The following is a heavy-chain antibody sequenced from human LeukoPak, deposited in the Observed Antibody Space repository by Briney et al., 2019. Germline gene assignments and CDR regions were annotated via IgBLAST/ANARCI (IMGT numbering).Heavy chain of an antibody. J-gene: IGHJ3*02. D-gene: IGHD1-1*01. V-gene: IGHV3-30*02. CDR3: AKDVLWYNHRPKDAFDI. Sequence: GGSLRLSCAASGFTFNSYGIHWVRQAPGKGLEWVAFIRFDGSNNYYADSVKGRFTISRDNSKNTLYLQMNSLRAEDTAVYYCAKDVLWYNHRPKDAFDIWGQGTMVTVSS. CDR2: IRFDGSNN. CDR1: GFTFNSYG.